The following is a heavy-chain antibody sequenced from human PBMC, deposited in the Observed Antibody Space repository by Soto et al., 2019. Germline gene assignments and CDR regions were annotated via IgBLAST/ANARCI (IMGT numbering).Heavy chain of an antibody. Sequence: SQTLSLTCAISGDSVSSNSAAWNWIRQSPSRGLEWLGRTYYRSKWYNDYAVSVKSRITINPDTSKNQFSLQLNSVTPEDTAVYYCARAGCSSTSCYKDHYGMTVCGPGTTVTVSS. CDR3: ARAGCSSTSCYKDHYGMTV. CDR1: GDSVSSNSAA. J-gene: IGHJ6*02. CDR2: TYYRSKWYN. V-gene: IGHV6-1*01. D-gene: IGHD2-2*02.